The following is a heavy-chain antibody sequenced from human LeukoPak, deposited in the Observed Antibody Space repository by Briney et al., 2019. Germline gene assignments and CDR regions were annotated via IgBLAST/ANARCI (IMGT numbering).Heavy chain of an antibody. J-gene: IGHJ3*01. CDR2: IGAAGSHI. D-gene: IGHD6-19*01. Sequence: GGSLRLSCAASGFTFSAYRMNWVRQAPGEGLDWVSSIGAAGSHIYYADSMKGRFTISRDNAKSSLFLQMNSLRAEDTGIYYCVRVGSGATRADTLDLWGQGTMVTVSS. CDR3: VRVGSGATRADTLDL. V-gene: IGHV3-21*01. CDR1: GFTFSAYR.